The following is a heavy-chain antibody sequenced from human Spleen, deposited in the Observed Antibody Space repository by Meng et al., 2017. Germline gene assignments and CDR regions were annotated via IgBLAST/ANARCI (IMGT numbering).Heavy chain of an antibody. D-gene: IGHD6-19*01. CDR2: ITPGSGNT. J-gene: IGHJ5*02. V-gene: IGHV1-3*01. CDR1: GYTFTSYA. Sequence: QVQLVQSGSELKKPGASVKVSCKASGYTFTSYAMYWVRQAPGQSLEWMGWITPGSGNTKYSQKFQGRLTITTDTSASTAYMELSTLRSEDTAVYYCARDFTSGSSGDPWGQGTLVTVSS. CDR3: ARDFTSGSSGDP.